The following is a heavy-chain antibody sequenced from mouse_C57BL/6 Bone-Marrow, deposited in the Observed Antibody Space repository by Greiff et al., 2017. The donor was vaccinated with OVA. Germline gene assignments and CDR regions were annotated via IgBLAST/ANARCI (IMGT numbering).Heavy chain of an antibody. V-gene: IGHV14-4*01. CDR1: GFNIKDDY. CDR2: IDPEKGDN. J-gene: IGHJ2*01. Sequence: EVQLQQSGAALVRPGASVEFTCTASGFNIKDDYMHWVKQRPEQGLVWIGCIDPEKGDNEYASQIPGKATITADTSSNTAYMQLTSLTSEDTAVDCGTTKRHYFDYWGQGTTLTVSS. CDR3: TTKRHYFDY.